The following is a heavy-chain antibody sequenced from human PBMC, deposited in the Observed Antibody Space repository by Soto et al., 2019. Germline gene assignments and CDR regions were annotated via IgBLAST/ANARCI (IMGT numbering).Heavy chain of an antibody. Sequence: GGSLRLSCAASGFSFRNYAMSWVRQAPGKGLEWISTLTGSSSNIYYADSVKGRFAISRDNSRNTLYLQMNSLTAEDTAVYYCANGRATYGLLTHDYWGQGTLVTAPQ. D-gene: IGHD3-10*01. CDR1: GFSFRNYA. J-gene: IGHJ4*02. CDR2: LTGSSSNI. CDR3: ANGRATYGLLTHDY. V-gene: IGHV3-23*01.